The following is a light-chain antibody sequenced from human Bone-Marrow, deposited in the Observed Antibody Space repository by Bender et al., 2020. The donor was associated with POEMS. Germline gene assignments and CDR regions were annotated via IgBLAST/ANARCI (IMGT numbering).Light chain of an antibody. J-gene: IGLJ3*02. V-gene: IGLV1-50*01. CDR1: SSNIGAGYD. CDR3: AAWEDSLNGWV. Sequence: QSVLTQPPSASGTPGQRVTISCTGSSSNIGAGYDVHWYRQLPGTAPKVLIYGNSNRPSGVPDRFSGSKSGTSASLAISGLQSEDEADYYCAAWEDSLNGWVFGGGTKLTVL. CDR2: GNS.